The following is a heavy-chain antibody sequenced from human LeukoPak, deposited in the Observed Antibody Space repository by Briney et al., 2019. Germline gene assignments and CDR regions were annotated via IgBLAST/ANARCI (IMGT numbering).Heavy chain of an antibody. V-gene: IGHV4-61*02. CDR2: IHNSGST. Sequence: SQTLSLTCTVSGGSVTSINSYNYYWSRIRQPAGKGLEWIGRIHNSGSTNCNPSLKSRVTISLDTSKNQFSLRLDSVTAADTAVYYCAREALYYYDSSGYYYPDYWGQGTLVTVSS. J-gene: IGHJ4*02. CDR1: GGSVTSINSYNYY. CDR3: AREALYYYDSSGYYYPDY. D-gene: IGHD3-22*01.